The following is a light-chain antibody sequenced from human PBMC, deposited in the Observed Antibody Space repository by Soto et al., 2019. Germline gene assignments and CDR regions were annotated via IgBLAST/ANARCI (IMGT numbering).Light chain of an antibody. CDR1: ESVSTNY. J-gene: IGKJ4*01. V-gene: IGKV3-20*01. Sequence: EIVLTQSPGTLSLSPGERATLSCRASESVSTNYLAWYQQKPGQAPRLLISGASSRATGNPDRFSGTGSGADFTLTINRLEPKNFAVYYCQQYGSVPLTFGGGTKLEIK. CDR2: GAS. CDR3: QQYGSVPLT.